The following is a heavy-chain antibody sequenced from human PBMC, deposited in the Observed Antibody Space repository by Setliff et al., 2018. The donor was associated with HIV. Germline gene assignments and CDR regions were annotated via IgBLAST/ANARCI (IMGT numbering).Heavy chain of an antibody. CDR3: ASTPWEFGKVVDS. Sequence: SETLSLTCVVSDDSFSNYDWTWIRQPPGKALEWIGYISSSGTTNYNPSLRSRVTISADTSKNQFSLNLRSVSAADTAVYYCASTPWEFGKVVDSWGQGTLVTVSS. V-gene: IGHV4-4*08. CDR1: DDSFSNYD. D-gene: IGHD1-26*01. J-gene: IGHJ4*02. CDR2: ISSSGTT.